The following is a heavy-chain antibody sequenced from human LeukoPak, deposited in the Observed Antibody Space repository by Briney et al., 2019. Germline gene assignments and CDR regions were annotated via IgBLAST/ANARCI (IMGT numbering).Heavy chain of an antibody. CDR2: IYYSGST. V-gene: IGHV4-31*03. Sequence: PSETLSLTCTVSGGSISSGGYHWSRIRQHPGKGLEWIGYIYYSGSTYYNPSLKSRVTISVDTSKNQFSLKLSSVTAADTAVYYCARLPRDYGIHFDYWGQGTLVTVSS. J-gene: IGHJ4*02. CDR1: GGSISSGGYH. D-gene: IGHD4-17*01. CDR3: ARLPRDYGIHFDY.